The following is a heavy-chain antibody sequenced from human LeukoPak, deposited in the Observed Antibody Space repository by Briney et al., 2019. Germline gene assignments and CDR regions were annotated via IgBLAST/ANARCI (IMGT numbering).Heavy chain of an antibody. J-gene: IGHJ4*02. Sequence: SETLSLTCTVSGGSISSSSYYWGWIRQPPGKRLEWIGSIYYSGSTYYNPSLKSRVTISVDTSKNQFSLKLSSVTAADTAVYYCASIGTRSEYYWGQGTLVTVSS. CDR1: GGSISSSSYY. V-gene: IGHV4-39*01. D-gene: IGHD6-13*01. CDR2: IYYSGST. CDR3: ASIGTRSEYY.